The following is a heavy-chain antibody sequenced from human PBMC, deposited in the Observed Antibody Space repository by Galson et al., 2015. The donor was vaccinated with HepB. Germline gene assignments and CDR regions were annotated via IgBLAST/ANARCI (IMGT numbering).Heavy chain of an antibody. D-gene: IGHD4-23*01. CDR3: ARDFDYGGNFPHMDV. CDR1: GFTFSSYA. CDR2: IPYDGSNK. V-gene: IGHV3-30-3*01. Sequence: SLRLSCAASGFTFSSYAMHWVRQAPGKGLEWVAVIPYDGSNKYYADSVKGRFTISRDNSKNTLYLQMNSLRAEDTTVYYCARDFDYGGNFPHMDVWGKGTTVTVSS. J-gene: IGHJ6*03.